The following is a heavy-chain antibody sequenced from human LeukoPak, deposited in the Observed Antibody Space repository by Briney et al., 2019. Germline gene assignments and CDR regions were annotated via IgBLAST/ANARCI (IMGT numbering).Heavy chain of an antibody. CDR2: ISGSTAGT. J-gene: IGHJ6*03. D-gene: IGHD2-15*01. CDR1: GFTFSSYW. Sequence: GGSLRLSCAASGFTFSSYWMSWVRQAPGKGLEWVSTISGSTAGTYYADSVKGRFTISRDNSKNTVYLQMDSLRAEDTAIYYCAKGMLAENYYMDVWGKGTTVSVSS. CDR3: AKGMLAENYYMDV. V-gene: IGHV3-23*01.